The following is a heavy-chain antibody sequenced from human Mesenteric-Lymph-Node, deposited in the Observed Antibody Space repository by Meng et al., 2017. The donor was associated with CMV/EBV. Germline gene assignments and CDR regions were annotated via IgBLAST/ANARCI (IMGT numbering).Heavy chain of an antibody. CDR2: INHSGST. CDR3: ARDLPAAIWDV. J-gene: IGHJ6*02. Sequence: ESLKISCAASGFTFSSYSMNWVRQAPGKGLEWIGEINHSGSTNYNPSLKSRVTISVDTSKNQFSLKLSSVTAADTAVYYCARDLPAAIWDVWGQGTTVTVSS. V-gene: IGHV4-34*01. D-gene: IGHD2-2*01. CDR1: GFTFSSYS.